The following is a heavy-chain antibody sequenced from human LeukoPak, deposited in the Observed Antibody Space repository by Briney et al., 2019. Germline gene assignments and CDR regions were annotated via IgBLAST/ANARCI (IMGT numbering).Heavy chain of an antibody. CDR3: ARESGRVPRGYYYMDV. V-gene: IGHV1-8*03. CDR1: GYTFTSYD. Sequence: ASVKVSCKASGYTFTSYDINWVRQATGQGLEWMGWMNPNSGNTGYAQKFQGRVTITTDESTSTAYMELSSLRSEDTAVYYCARESGRVPRGYYYMDVWGKGTTVTVSS. CDR2: MNPNSGNT. D-gene: IGHD3-10*01. J-gene: IGHJ6*03.